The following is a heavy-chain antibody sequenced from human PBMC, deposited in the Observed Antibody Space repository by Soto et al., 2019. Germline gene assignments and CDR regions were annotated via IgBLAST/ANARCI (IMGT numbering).Heavy chain of an antibody. Sequence: QVQLVESGGGVVQPGRSLRLSCAASGFTFSSYGMHWVRQAPGKGLEWVAVIWYDGSNKYYADSVKGRFTISRDNSKNTLYLLNNRLRAENSAVYYCGRNYSSSTCYYVLRYYYYYYMDVWGKGTTVTVSS. CDR3: GRNYSSSTCYYVLRYYYYYYMDV. V-gene: IGHV3-33*01. J-gene: IGHJ6*03. D-gene: IGHD2-2*01. CDR2: IWYDGSNK. CDR1: GFTFSSYG.